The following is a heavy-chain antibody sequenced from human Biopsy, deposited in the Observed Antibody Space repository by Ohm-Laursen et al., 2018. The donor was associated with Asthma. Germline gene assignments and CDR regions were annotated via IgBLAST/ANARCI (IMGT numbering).Heavy chain of an antibody. Sequence: SSLRLSCAASGFTFDDYAMHWVRQAPGKGLEWVSGISWNSGSIGYADSVKGRFTISRDNAKNSLYLQMNSLRAGDTALYYCAKGEWELLEANFDYWGQGTLVTVSS. CDR2: ISWNSGSI. D-gene: IGHD1-26*01. V-gene: IGHV3-9*01. J-gene: IGHJ4*02. CDR3: AKGEWELLEANFDY. CDR1: GFTFDDYA.